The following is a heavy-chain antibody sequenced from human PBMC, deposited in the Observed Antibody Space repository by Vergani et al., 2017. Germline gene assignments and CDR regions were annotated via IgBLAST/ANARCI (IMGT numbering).Heavy chain of an antibody. CDR1: GGSISSYY. Sequence: QVQLQESGPGLVKPSETLSLTCTVSGGSISSYYWSWIRQPPGKGLEWIGYIYYSGSTYYNPSLKSRVTISVDTSKNQFSLKLSSVTAADTAVYYCARGPYGDYGSDYWGQGTLVTGSS. J-gene: IGHJ4*02. CDR3: ARGPYGDYGSDY. V-gene: IGHV4-59*12. CDR2: IYYSGST. D-gene: IGHD4-17*01.